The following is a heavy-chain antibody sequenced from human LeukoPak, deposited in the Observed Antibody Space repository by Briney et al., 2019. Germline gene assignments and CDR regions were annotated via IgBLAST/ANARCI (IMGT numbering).Heavy chain of an antibody. D-gene: IGHD2-21*02. CDR3: ARGYAYCGGDCYFDY. V-gene: IGHV1-18*01. CDR2: ISAYNGNT. CDR1: GYTFTSYG. Sequence: ASVKVSCKASGYTFTSYGISWVRQAPGQGLEWMGWISAYNGNTNYAQKLQGRVTMTTDTSTSTAYMELRSLRSDDTAVYYCARGYAYCGGDCYFDYWGQGTLVTVSS. J-gene: IGHJ4*02.